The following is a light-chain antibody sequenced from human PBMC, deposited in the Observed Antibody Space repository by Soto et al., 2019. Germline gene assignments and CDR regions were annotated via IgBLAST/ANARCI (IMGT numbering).Light chain of an antibody. Sequence: DIQMTQSPSSLSASVGDRVTITCQASHDISNYLNWYQQKPGKAPRLLIYDASNLETGVPSRFSGSGSGTEFTLTISSLQPDDFATYYCQHFNSYPWTFGQGTKVDIK. CDR3: QHFNSYPWT. CDR2: DAS. CDR1: HDISNY. J-gene: IGKJ1*01. V-gene: IGKV1-33*01.